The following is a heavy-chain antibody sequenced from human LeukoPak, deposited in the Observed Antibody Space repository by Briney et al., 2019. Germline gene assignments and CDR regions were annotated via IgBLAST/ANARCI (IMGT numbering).Heavy chain of an antibody. J-gene: IGHJ4*02. CDR1: GYTFTGYY. CDR3: ARALKGIAAAKLGLAY. CDR2: INPNSGGT. V-gene: IGHV1-2*06. D-gene: IGHD6-13*01. Sequence: ASVKVSCKASGYTFTGYYMHWVRQAPGQGLEWMRRINPNSGGTNYAQKFQGRVTMTRDTSISTAYMELSRLRSDDTAVYYCARALKGIAAAKLGLAYWGQRTLVTVSS.